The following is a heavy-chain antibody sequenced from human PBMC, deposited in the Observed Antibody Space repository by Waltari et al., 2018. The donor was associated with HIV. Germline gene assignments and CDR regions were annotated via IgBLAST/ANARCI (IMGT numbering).Heavy chain of an antibody. V-gene: IGHV3-53*01. Sequence: EVQLVESGGGLIQPGGSLRLSCGVSGFTVSTSFMSWVRKAPGKGLEWVSIIHIDSHKYYGDSGKGRFTISRDNSKNTLHRQMYSLRAEDTSMYYCARHGVPVAGKWYFDYWGQGTLVTVSS. CDR3: ARHGVPVAGKWYFDY. CDR2: IHIDSHK. CDR1: GFTVSTSF. J-gene: IGHJ4*02. D-gene: IGHD6-19*01.